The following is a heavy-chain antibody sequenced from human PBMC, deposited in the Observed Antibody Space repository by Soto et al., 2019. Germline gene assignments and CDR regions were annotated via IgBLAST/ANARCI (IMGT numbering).Heavy chain of an antibody. CDR1: GYTFTSYY. CDR2: INPSGGST. V-gene: IGHV1-46*03. Sequence: ASVKVSCKASGYTFTSYYMHWVRQAPGQGLEWMGIINPSGGSTSYAQKFQGRVTMTRDTSTSTVYIELSSLRSEDTAVYYCARDPIAAASTTVSYYGMDVWGQGTTVTVSS. J-gene: IGHJ6*02. CDR3: ARDPIAAASTTVSYYGMDV. D-gene: IGHD6-13*01.